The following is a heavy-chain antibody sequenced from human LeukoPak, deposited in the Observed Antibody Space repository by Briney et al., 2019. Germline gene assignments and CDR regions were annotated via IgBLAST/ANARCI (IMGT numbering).Heavy chain of an antibody. CDR3: ARTTSYDFWSGYWDYYYMDV. CDR1: GYTFTGYY. Sequence: ASVKVSCKASGYTFTGYYIHWVRQAPGQGLEWMGWINPNINGTNYARKFQGRVTMTRDTSISTAYMELSRLRSDDTAVYYCARTTSYDFWSGYWDYYYMDVWGKGTTVTVSS. CDR2: INPNINGT. D-gene: IGHD3-3*01. V-gene: IGHV1-2*02. J-gene: IGHJ6*03.